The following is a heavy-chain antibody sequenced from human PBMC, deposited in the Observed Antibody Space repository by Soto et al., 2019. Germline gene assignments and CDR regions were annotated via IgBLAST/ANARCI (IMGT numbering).Heavy chain of an antibody. CDR1: GGSISSYY. D-gene: IGHD4-17*01. CDR3: ARGTTVTYKFSNWFDP. Sequence: SETLSLTCTVSGGSISSYYWSWIRQPPGKGLEWIGYIYYSGSTNYNPSLKSRVTISVDTSKNQFSLKLSSVTAADTAVYYCARGTTVTYKFSNWFDPWGQGTLVTVSS. CDR2: IYYSGST. J-gene: IGHJ5*02. V-gene: IGHV4-59*08.